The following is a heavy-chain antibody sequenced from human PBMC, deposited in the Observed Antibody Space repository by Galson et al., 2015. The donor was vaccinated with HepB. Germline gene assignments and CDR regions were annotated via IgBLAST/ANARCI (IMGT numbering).Heavy chain of an antibody. D-gene: IGHD6-19*01. CDR3: ARAGAVGPYYMDV. J-gene: IGHJ6*03. V-gene: IGHV4-34*01. CDR1: GGSFSGYY. CDR2: TNHSGST. Sequence: ETLSLTCAVYGGSFSGYYWSWIRQPPGKGLEWIGETNHSGSTNYNPSLKSRVTISVDTSKNQFSLKLSSVTAADTAVYYCARAGAVGPYYMDVWGKGTTVTVSS.